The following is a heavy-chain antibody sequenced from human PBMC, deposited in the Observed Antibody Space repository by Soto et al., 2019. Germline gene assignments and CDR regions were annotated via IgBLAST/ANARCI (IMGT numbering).Heavy chain of an antibody. CDR2: INHSGST. CDR3: ARVTLMGYSYGSDYYGMDV. V-gene: IGHV4-34*01. J-gene: IGHJ6*02. D-gene: IGHD5-18*01. Sequence: QVQLRQWGAGLLKPSETLSLTCAVYGGSFSGYYWSWIRQPPGKGLEWIGEINHSGSTNYNPSLKSRVTISVDTSKNQFSLKLSSVTAADTAVYYCARVTLMGYSYGSDYYGMDVWGQGTTVTVSS. CDR1: GGSFSGYY.